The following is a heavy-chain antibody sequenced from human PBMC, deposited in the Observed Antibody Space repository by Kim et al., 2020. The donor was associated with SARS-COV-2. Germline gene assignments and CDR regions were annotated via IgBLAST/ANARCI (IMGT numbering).Heavy chain of an antibody. J-gene: IGHJ4*02. CDR3: VRTTQPTTQPTSGHWPLFDN. CDR2: VEYSGST. D-gene: IGHD2-15*01. Sequence: SETLSLTCIVSGDSVSSGNYYWSWIRQPPGKGLEWIGYVEYSGSTNYIPSLKSRLSISIDTSTNRFSLKLISVTAADTAVYYCVRTTQPTTQPTSGHWPLFDNWGQGTLVIVSS. CDR1: GDSVSSGNYY. V-gene: IGHV4-61*01.